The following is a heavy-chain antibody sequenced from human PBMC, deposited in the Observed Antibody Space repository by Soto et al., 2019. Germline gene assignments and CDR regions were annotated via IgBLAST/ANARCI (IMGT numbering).Heavy chain of an antibody. Sequence: QMQLQESGPGLVKPSETLSLTCTVSGGSITSTSYYWGWIRQPPGKGLEWIGSINYSGSTYYNPSVKSRVTISVDTSKNEFSLKVKSVTAADTAVYYCARHVAKDWLDPWGQGTLVTVSS. CDR3: ARHVAKDWLDP. CDR1: GGSITSTSYY. J-gene: IGHJ5*02. CDR2: INYSGST. V-gene: IGHV4-39*01.